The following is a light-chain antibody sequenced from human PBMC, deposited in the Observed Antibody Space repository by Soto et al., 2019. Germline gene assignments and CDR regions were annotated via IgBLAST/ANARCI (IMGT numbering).Light chain of an antibody. J-gene: IGKJ1*01. V-gene: IGKV1-5*01. CDR2: DAS. CDR3: QQYTTYWT. CDR1: QDISRW. Sequence: IQMTQSPSTLSASLGDRVTITCRASQDISRWLAWYQQRPGKAPKLLIYDASTLHSGVPSRFSGSGSGTEFTLIISSLQPDDSATYYCQQYTTYWTFGQGTKVEIK.